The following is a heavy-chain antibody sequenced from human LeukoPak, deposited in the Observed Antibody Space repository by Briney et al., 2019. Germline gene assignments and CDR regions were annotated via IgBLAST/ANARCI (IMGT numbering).Heavy chain of an antibody. J-gene: IGHJ1*01. V-gene: IGHV4-34*01. Sequence: SETLSLTCAVSGGSFSGYYWSWMRQPPGKGLEWIGEINHSGSTNYNPSLKSRVTISVDTSKNQFSLKLSSVTASDRAVYYCARGQLGSSGWWEYFQHWGQGTLVTVSS. D-gene: IGHD6-19*01. CDR1: GGSFSGYY. CDR2: INHSGST. CDR3: ARGQLGSSGWWEYFQH.